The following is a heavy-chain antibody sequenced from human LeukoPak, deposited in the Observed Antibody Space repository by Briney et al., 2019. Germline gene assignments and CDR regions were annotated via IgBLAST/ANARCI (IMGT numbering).Heavy chain of an antibody. CDR2: IYSSGTT. Sequence: SQTLSLTCTVSGASASTYYASWIRHTPEERLGWSGYIYSSGTTNYNPSLKSRVTISIDTSKNQFYLNLYSVTAADTGVNYCESTKSDYSSGFYYYMDVWGKGTTVTVSS. J-gene: IGHJ6*03. D-gene: IGHD3-3*01. CDR3: ESTKSDYSSGFYYYMDV. CDR1: GASASTYY. V-gene: IGHV4-4*09.